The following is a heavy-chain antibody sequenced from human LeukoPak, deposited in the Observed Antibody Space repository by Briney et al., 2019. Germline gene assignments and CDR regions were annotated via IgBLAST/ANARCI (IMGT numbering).Heavy chain of an antibody. CDR1: GFTFTTSA. J-gene: IGHJ6*02. Sequence: SVKVSCKASGFTFTTSAMQWVRQVRGQRLEWIGWIVVGSANTNYAQKFQERVTITRDMSTSTAYMELSSLRSEDTAVYYCAAVGLFDWLPPFYGMDVWGQGTTVTVSS. D-gene: IGHD3-9*01. CDR3: AAVGLFDWLPPFYGMDV. CDR2: IVVGSANT. V-gene: IGHV1-58*02.